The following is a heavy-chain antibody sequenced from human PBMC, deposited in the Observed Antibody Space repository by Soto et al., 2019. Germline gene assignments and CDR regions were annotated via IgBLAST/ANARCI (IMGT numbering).Heavy chain of an antibody. CDR1: GFTFSDHY. D-gene: IGHD2-2*01. CDR2: IRNKANSYAT. V-gene: IGHV3-72*01. J-gene: IGHJ5*02. CDR3: ARVPLVAGAAPPRGGFAP. Sequence: EMQLVESGGGLVQPGGSLRLSCAASGFTFSDHYMDWVRQAPGKGLEWVGRIRNKANSYATEYAASVKGRFTISRDDSKNPLYLQMNSLRTKHTAVYYCARVPLVAGAAPPRGGFAPWGQGPLVPVSP.